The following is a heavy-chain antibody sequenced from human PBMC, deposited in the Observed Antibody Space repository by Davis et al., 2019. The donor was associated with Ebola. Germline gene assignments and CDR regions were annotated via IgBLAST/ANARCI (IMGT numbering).Heavy chain of an antibody. CDR2: INPNSGGT. CDR3: ARDGYCSGGSCYGGWFDP. CDR1: GYTFTGYY. J-gene: IGHJ5*02. D-gene: IGHD2-15*01. V-gene: IGHV1-2*02. Sequence: ASVKVSCKASGYTFTGYYMHWVRQAPGQGLEWMGWINPNSGGTNYAQKFQGRVTMTRDTSISTAYMELSRLRSDDTAVYYCARDGYCSGGSCYGGWFDPWGQGTLVTVSS.